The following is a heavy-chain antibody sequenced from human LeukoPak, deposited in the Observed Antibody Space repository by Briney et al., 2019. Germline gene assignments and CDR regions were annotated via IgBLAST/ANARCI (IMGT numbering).Heavy chain of an antibody. D-gene: IGHD3-3*01. J-gene: IGHJ3*02. CDR1: GFTFDDYG. CDR2: INWNGGST. Sequence: GGSLRLSCAASGFTFDDYGMSWVRQVPGKGLEWVSGINWNGGSTGYADSVKGRFTVSRDNAKNSLYLQMNSLRAEDTALYHCARARSAASHDAFHIWGQGTMVTVSS. V-gene: IGHV3-20*01. CDR3: ARARSAASHDAFHI.